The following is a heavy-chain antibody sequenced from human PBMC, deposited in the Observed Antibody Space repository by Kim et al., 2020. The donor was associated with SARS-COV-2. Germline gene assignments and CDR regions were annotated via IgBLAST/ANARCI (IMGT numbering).Heavy chain of an antibody. J-gene: IGHJ6*02. V-gene: IGHV4-59*01. CDR3: AGYSSSSYYYGMDV. Sequence: SETLSLTCTVSGGSISSYYWSWIRQPPGKGLEWIGYIYYSGSTNYNPSLKSRVTISVDTSKNQFSLKLSSVTAADTAVYYCAGYSSSSYYYGMDVWGQGTTVTVSS. CDR2: IYYSGST. CDR1: GGSISSYY. D-gene: IGHD6-13*01.